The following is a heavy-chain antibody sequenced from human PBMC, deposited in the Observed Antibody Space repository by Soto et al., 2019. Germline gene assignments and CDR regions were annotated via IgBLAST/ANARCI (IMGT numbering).Heavy chain of an antibody. D-gene: IGHD4-17*01. V-gene: IGHV1-69*06. Sequence: SVKVSCKASGGTFSSYAVSWVRQAPGQGLEWMGGIIPIFGTANYAQKFQGRVTITADKSTSTAYMELSSLRSEDTAVYYCARDQDDYGGNSASFDYWGQGTLVTVSS. CDR2: IIPIFGTA. CDR1: GGTFSSYA. CDR3: ARDQDDYGGNSASFDY. J-gene: IGHJ4*02.